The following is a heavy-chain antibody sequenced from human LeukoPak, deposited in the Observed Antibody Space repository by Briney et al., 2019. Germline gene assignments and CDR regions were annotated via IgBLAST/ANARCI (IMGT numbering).Heavy chain of an antibody. CDR2: INHSGST. CDR3: ARGGYYYGSGSYYKLRWFDP. V-gene: IGHV4-34*01. CDR1: GGSFSGYY. Sequence: PSETLSLTCAVYGGSFSGYYWSWIRQPPGRGLEWIGEINHSGSTNYNPSLKGRVTISVDTSKNQFSLKLSSVTAADTAVYYCARGGYYYGSGSYYKLRWFDPWGQGTLVTVSS. D-gene: IGHD3-10*01. J-gene: IGHJ5*02.